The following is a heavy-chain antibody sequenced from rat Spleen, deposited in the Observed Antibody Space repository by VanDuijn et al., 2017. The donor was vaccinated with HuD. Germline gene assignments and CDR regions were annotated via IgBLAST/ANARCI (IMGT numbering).Heavy chain of an antibody. CDR1: GFTFSSVP. D-gene: IGHD1-11*01. CDR3: ARNYGGYSVAFDY. J-gene: IGHJ2*01. CDR2: INYDGDNT. V-gene: IGHV5-25*01. Sequence: EVQLVESGGGLVQPGRSLKLSCAASGFTFSSVPMAWVRQAPTKGLEWVASINYDGDNTYYRDSVKGRFTISRDNAKSTLYLQMNSLRSEDTATYYCARNYGGYSVAFDYWGQGVMVTVSS.